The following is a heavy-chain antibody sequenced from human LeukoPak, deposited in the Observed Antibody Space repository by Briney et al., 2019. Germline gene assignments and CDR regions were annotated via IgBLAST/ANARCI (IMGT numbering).Heavy chain of an antibody. Sequence: GGSLRLSCAASGFTFDDYAMHWVRHAPGKGLEWVSGMSWNSGSIGYADSVKGRFTISRDNAKNSLYLQMNSLRAEDTALYYCAKGGADSSGYSLNWFDLWGQGTLVTVSS. J-gene: IGHJ5*02. CDR2: MSWNSGSI. V-gene: IGHV3-9*01. CDR3: AKGGADSSGYSLNWFDL. CDR1: GFTFDDYA. D-gene: IGHD3-22*01.